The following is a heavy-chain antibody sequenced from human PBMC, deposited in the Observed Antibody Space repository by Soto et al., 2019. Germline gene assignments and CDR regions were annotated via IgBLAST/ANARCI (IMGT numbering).Heavy chain of an antibody. CDR1: GFTFSNFS. J-gene: IGHJ6*02. V-gene: IGHV3-21*01. CDR2: ISSRSDI. CDR3: AREYTAWPLAYGLDV. D-gene: IGHD2-2*02. Sequence: GGYLRLSCVGSGFTFSNFSINWVRQAPGKGLEWVSSISSRSDIYYADSLKGRFTISRDNAKNSVSLQMNSLRAEDTAVYYCAREYTAWPLAYGLDVWGQGTTVTVSS.